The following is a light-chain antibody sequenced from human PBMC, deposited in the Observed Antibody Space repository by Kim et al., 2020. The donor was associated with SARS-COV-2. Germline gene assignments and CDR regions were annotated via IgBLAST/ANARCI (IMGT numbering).Light chain of an antibody. CDR3: QQYASSPTT. CDR2: DAS. CDR1: QTVSTSY. V-gene: IGKV3-20*01. J-gene: IGKJ4*01. Sequence: EIVLTQSPGTLSLSPGERATLSCRASQTVSTSYLAWYQQKPGQAPRLLINDASRRATGIPDRFSGSGSGTDFTLTISRLEPEDFAVYYCQQYASSPTTFGGGTKVDI.